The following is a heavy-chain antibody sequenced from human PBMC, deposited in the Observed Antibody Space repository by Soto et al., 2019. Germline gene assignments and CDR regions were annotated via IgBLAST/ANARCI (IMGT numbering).Heavy chain of an antibody. D-gene: IGHD1-1*01. J-gene: IGHJ6*02. CDR1: GYTLTELS. CDR2: FDPEDGET. V-gene: IGHV1-24*01. Sequence: ASVKVSYKVSGYTLTELSMHWVRQAPGKGLEWMGGFDPEDGETIYAQKFQGRVTMTEDTSTDTAYMELSSLRSEDTAVYYCATEQVQLERRYYYYYGMDVWGQGTTVTVSS. CDR3: ATEQVQLERRYYYYYGMDV.